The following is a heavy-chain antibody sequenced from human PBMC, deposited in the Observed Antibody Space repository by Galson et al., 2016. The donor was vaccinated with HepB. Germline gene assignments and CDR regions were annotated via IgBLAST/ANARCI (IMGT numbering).Heavy chain of an antibody. CDR3: ARDRRMGRGHHYYYSGMGV. D-gene: IGHD3-10*01. V-gene: IGHV1-18*01. Sequence: SVKVSCKASGYAFDLYGVSWVRQAPGHGFEWMGWISPHNGDKKFAQKFQGRLTMTTDTSTNTAYMELRRLRIDDSAVYFCARDRRMGRGHHYYYSGMGVWGQGTSVTVSS. CDR1: GYAFDLYG. J-gene: IGHJ6*02. CDR2: ISPHNGDK.